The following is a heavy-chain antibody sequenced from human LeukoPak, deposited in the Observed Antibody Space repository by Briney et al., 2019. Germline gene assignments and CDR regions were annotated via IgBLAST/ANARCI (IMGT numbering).Heavy chain of an antibody. D-gene: IGHD3-3*01. CDR2: IYTSGST. V-gene: IGHV4-4*07. Sequence: SETLSLTCTVSGGSISSYYWSWIRQPAGKGLEWIGRIYTSGSTNYNPSLKSRVTMSVDTSKNQFSLKLSSVTAADTAVYYCARDSAIFGVAAYYYYYMDVWGKGTTVTVSS. CDR1: GGSISSYY. J-gene: IGHJ6*03. CDR3: ARDSAIFGVAAYYYYYMDV.